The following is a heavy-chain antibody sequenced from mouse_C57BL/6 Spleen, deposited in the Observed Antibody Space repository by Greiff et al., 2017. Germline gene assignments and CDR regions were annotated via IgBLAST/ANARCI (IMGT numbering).Heavy chain of an antibody. V-gene: IGHV1-15*01. CDR3: TRGRYYGSSHGWYFDV. Sequence: VQLQQSGAELVRPGASVTLSCKASGYTFTDYEMHWVKQTPVHGLEWIGAIDPETGGTAYNQKFKGKAILTADKSSSTAYMELRSLTSEDSAVYYCTRGRYYGSSHGWYFDVWGTGTTVTVSS. J-gene: IGHJ1*03. D-gene: IGHD1-1*01. CDR1: GYTFTDYE. CDR2: IDPETGGT.